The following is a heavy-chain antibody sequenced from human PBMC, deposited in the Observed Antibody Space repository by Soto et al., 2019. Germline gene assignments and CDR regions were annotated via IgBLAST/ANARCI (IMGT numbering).Heavy chain of an antibody. CDR1: GGSISSGDYY. J-gene: IGHJ5*02. V-gene: IGHV4-30-4*01. CDR2: IYYSGST. Sequence: QVQLQESGPGLVKPSQTLSLTCTVSGGSISSGDYYWSWIRQPPGKGLEWIGYIYYSGSTYYNPSLKSRVTISVDTSKNQFSLKLSSVTAADTAVYYCARVVVVAATESSWFDPWGQGTLVTVSS. D-gene: IGHD2-15*01. CDR3: ARVVVVAATESSWFDP.